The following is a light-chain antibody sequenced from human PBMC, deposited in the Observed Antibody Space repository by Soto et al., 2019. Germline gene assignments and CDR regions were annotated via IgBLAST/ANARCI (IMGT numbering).Light chain of an antibody. J-gene: IGKJ1*01. CDR1: QSISSW. Sequence: DIQMTQYPSTLSASVGDRVTITCRASQSISSWLAWYQQKPGKATKLLIYDASSLESGVPSRFSGSGSGTEFTLTISSLQPDDFATYYFQQYNNPTTFGQGTKVEIK. V-gene: IGKV1-5*01. CDR3: QQYNNPTT. CDR2: DAS.